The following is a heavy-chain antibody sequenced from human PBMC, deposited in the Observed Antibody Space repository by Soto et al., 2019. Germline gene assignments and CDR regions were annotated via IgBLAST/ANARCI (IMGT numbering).Heavy chain of an antibody. CDR2: ISGSGGST. V-gene: IGHV3-23*01. D-gene: IGHD3-10*01. J-gene: IGHJ6*02. Sequence: EVQLLESGGGLVQPGGSLRLSCAASGFTFSSYAMSWVRQAPGKGLEWVSAISGSGGSTYYADSVKGLFTISRDNSKNTLYLQMNSLRAEDTAVYYCAKDYYGSSYYYYGMDVWGQGTTVTVSS. CDR3: AKDYYGSSYYYYGMDV. CDR1: GFTFSSYA.